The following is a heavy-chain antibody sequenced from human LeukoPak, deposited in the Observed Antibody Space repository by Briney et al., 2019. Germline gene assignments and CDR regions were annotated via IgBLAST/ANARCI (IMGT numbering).Heavy chain of an antibody. V-gene: IGHV3-53*01. CDR2: IYGGDST. J-gene: IGHJ6*02. CDR1: GFIVSNNY. CDR3: ARAAAAEGMDV. Sequence: GGSLRLSCAASGFIVSNNYMSWVRQAPGKGLEWVSAIYGGDSTEYADSVKGRFTISRDNSKNTLYLQMNSLRAEDTAVYYCARAAAAEGMDVWGQGTTVTVSS. D-gene: IGHD6-13*01.